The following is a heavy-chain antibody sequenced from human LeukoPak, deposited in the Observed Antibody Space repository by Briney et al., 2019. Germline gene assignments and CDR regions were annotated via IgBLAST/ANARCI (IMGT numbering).Heavy chain of an antibody. CDR3: ARGRNERWLPFPFDY. CDR2: IYYSGST. D-gene: IGHD5-24*01. J-gene: IGHJ4*02. Sequence: PSETLSLTCTVSGGSISSSSYYWSWVRQPPGKGLEWIGYIYYSGSTNYNPSLKSRVTISVDTSKNQFSLKLSSVTAADTAVYYCARGRNERWLPFPFDYWGQGTLVTVSS. V-gene: IGHV4-61*01. CDR1: GGSISSSSYY.